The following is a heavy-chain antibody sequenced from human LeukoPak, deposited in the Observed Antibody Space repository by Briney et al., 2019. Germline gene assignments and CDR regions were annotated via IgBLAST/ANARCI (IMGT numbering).Heavy chain of an antibody. Sequence: GESLKISCKGSGYSFITYWIAWGRQMPGKGLEWMGIIYPGDSDTRYSPSFQGQVTISADKSVNTAYLQWSSLKASDTAMYYCARPNITSYYDSRGYDAFDVWGQGTMVTVYS. J-gene: IGHJ3*01. CDR2: IYPGDSDT. CDR3: ARPNITSYYDSRGYDAFDV. D-gene: IGHD3-22*01. V-gene: IGHV5-51*01. CDR1: GYSFITYW.